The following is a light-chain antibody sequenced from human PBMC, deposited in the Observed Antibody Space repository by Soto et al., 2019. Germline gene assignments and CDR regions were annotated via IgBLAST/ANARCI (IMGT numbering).Light chain of an antibody. CDR1: QILLQSNGYNY. J-gene: IGKJ1*01. CDR2: LXS. CDR3: MQALQTPA. Sequence: DLVTTQSPLYLAVTPGEPPAISCRPSQILLQSNGYNYLNWYLQKPGQSPQILIXLXSNRASGVPDRFSGSGSGTDFTLKISRVEAEDVGVYYCMQALQTPAFGQGTKVDIK. V-gene: IGKV2-28*01.